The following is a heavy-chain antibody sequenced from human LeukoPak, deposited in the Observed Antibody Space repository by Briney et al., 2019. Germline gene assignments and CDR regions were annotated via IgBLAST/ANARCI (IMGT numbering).Heavy chain of an antibody. CDR1: GYTFTSYA. CDR2: INAGNGNT. V-gene: IGHV1-3*01. J-gene: IGHJ4*02. Sequence: GASVKVSCKASGYTFTSYAMHWVRQAPGQRLEWMGWINAGNGNTKYSQKFQGRVTITRDTSASTAYMELSSLRSEDTAVYYCALEGYSSSWYWYFDYWGQGTLVTVSS. CDR3: ALEGYSSSWYWYFDY. D-gene: IGHD6-13*01.